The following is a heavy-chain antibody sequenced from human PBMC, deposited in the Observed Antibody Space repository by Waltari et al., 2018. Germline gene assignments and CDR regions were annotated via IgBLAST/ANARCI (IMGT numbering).Heavy chain of an antibody. D-gene: IGHD6-6*01. J-gene: IGHJ4*02. V-gene: IGHV4-38-2*01. Sequence: QVQLQESGPGLVKPSETLSLTCAVSGYSISSGYYWGWIRQPPGKGLEWIGSIYHSGSTYYNPSLKSRVTISVDTSKNQFSLKLSSVTAADTAVYYCARHESSSSNFDYWGQGTLVTVSS. CDR3: ARHESSSSNFDY. CDR2: IYHSGST. CDR1: GYSISSGYY.